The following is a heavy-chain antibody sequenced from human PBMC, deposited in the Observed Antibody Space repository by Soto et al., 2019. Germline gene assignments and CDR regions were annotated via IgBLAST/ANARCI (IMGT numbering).Heavy chain of an antibody. CDR1: GCTFSTYA. CDR3: ALGSDYLFDP. J-gene: IGHJ5*02. D-gene: IGHD4-17*01. V-gene: IGHV1-69*06. CDR2: IISMSGRT. Sequence: IQLVQSGAEVKKPGSSLKVSCKASGCTFSTYAISWVRQAPGQGLEWMGGIISMSGRTNDAQKFQDRVTITADKSTTTAYMELSSLRSEDTAVYYCALGSDYLFDPWGRGTLVTVSS.